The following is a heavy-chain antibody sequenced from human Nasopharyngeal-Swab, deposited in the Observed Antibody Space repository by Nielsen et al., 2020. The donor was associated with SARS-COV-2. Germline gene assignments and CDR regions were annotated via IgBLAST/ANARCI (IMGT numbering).Heavy chain of an antibody. V-gene: IGHV3-11*01. J-gene: IGHJ5*02. CDR3: VRDIQGWYDWFDP. D-gene: IGHD6-19*01. CDR2: ISSSGSTI. Sequence: RQAPGKGLEWVSYISSSGSTIYYADSVKGRFTISRDNAKNSLYLQMNSLRAEDTAVYYCVRDIQGWYDWFDPWGQGTLVTVSS.